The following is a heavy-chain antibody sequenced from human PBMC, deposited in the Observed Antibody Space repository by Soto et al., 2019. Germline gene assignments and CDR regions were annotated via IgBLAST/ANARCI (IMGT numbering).Heavy chain of an antibody. CDR1: GGSISSGGYY. V-gene: IGHV4-31*03. CDR2: IYYSGST. Sequence: SETLSLTCTVSGGSISSGGYYWSWIRQHPGKGLEWIGYIYYSGSTYYNPSLKSRVTISVDTSKNQFSLKLSSVTAADTAVYYFASGFYHYYYGIDVRAQRTTVTGSS. CDR3: ASGFYHYYYGIDV. D-gene: IGHD2-2*03. J-gene: IGHJ6*02.